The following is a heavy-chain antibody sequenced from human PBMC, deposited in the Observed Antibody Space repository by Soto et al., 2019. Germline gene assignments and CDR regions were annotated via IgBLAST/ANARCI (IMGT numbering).Heavy chain of an antibody. V-gene: IGHV3-21*01. CDR3: ARDREPHYYYDSSESLDY. Sequence: PGGSLTLSCAASGFTFSSYSMNWVRQAPAKGLEWVSSISSSSSYIYYADSVKGRFTISRDNAKNSLYLQMNSLRAEDTAVYYCARDREPHYYYDSSESLDYWGQGTLVTVSS. CDR2: ISSSSSYI. J-gene: IGHJ4*02. D-gene: IGHD3-22*01. CDR1: GFTFSSYS.